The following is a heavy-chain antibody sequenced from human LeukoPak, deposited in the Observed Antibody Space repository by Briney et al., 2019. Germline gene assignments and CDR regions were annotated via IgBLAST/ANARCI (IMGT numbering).Heavy chain of an antibody. Sequence: PGGSLRLSCAASGFTVSSNYMSWVRQAPGKGLEWVSVIYSGGSTYYADSVKGRFTISRDNSKNTLYLQMNSLRAEDTAVYYCVGADGYYYMDVWGKGTRSPSP. D-gene: IGHD5-24*01. CDR1: GFTVSSNY. J-gene: IGHJ6*03. CDR3: VGADGYYYMDV. V-gene: IGHV3-66*01. CDR2: IYSGGST.